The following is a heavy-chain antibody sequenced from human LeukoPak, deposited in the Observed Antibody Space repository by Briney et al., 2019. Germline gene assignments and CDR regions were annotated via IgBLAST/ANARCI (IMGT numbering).Heavy chain of an antibody. V-gene: IGHV4-34*01. J-gene: IGHJ4*02. CDR3: ARERRQLERRGYFGY. CDR2: INHSGST. Sequence: PSETLSLTCAVYGGSFSGYYRSWIRQPPGKGLEWIGEINHSGSTNYNPSLKSRVTISVDTSKNQFSLKLSSVTAADTAVYYCARERRQLERRGYFGYWGQGTLVTVSS. CDR1: GGSFSGYY. D-gene: IGHD1-1*01.